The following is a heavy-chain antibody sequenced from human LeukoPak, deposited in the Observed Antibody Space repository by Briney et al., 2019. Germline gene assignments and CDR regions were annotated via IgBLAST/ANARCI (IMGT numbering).Heavy chain of an antibody. CDR2: INPSGGST. D-gene: IGHD3-10*01. V-gene: IGHV1-46*01. J-gene: IGHJ6*02. Sequence: VASVKVSCKASGYTFTIYYMHWVRQAPGQGLEWMGLINPSGGSTSYAQKFQGRVTMTRDTSTSTVYMELSSLRSEDTAVYYCARDREEGSYYYYGMDVWGQGTTVTVSS. CDR1: GYTFTIYY. CDR3: ARDREEGSYYYYGMDV.